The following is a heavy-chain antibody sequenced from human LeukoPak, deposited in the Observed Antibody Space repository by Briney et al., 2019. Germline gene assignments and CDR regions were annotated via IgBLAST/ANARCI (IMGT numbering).Heavy chain of an antibody. V-gene: IGHV3-66*02. D-gene: IGHD1-26*01. CDR3: ARPYSGTYWGYYYMDV. Sequence: GGSLRLSCTVSGFTVSGNYMSWVRQAPGKGLEWVSVIYGGGSAYYADSVKGRFNISRDNSKNTLYLQMNSLRPEDTAVYYCARPYSGTYWGYYYMDVWGKGTTVTVSS. CDR2: IYGGGSA. CDR1: GFTVSGNY. J-gene: IGHJ6*03.